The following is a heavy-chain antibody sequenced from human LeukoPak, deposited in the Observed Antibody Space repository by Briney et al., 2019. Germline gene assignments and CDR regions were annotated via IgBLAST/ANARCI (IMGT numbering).Heavy chain of an antibody. CDR2: INQDGRKE. D-gene: IGHD2-21*02. Sequence: GGSLRLSCVASEFTFGSYWMTWVRQAPGKGLEWVANINQDGRKEHYVDSVKGRFTISRDNANNFLYLQMNSLRAEDTAVYYCARDSSPYCGDDCYFDAFDLWGQGTMVTVSS. CDR3: ARDSSPYCGDDCYFDAFDL. CDR1: EFTFGSYW. V-gene: IGHV3-7*03. J-gene: IGHJ3*01.